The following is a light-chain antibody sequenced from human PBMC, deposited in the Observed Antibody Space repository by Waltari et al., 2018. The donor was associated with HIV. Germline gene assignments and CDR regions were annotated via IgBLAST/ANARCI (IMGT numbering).Light chain of an antibody. CDR2: DAS. CDR1: QRVDSY. CDR3: QQRSVWPHT. Sequence: VLTQSPATLSLSPGERVRLSCRASQRVDSYLAWYQQKPGQAPRLLIYDASTRAAVISRNFSGSGSGTDFTLTISSLDPEDFAVYYCQQRSVWPHTFGPGTKLQIK. J-gene: IGKJ2*01. V-gene: IGKV3-11*01.